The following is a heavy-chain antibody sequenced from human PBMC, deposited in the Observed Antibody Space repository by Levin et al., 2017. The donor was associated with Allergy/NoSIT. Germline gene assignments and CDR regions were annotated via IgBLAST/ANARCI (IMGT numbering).Heavy chain of an antibody. CDR1: GFTFSSYG. CDR2: ISYDGSNK. J-gene: IGHJ4*02. D-gene: IGHD3-22*01. Sequence: GGSLRLSCAASGFTFSSYGMHWVRQAPGKGLEWVAVISYDGSNKYYADSVKGRFTISRDNSKNTLYLQMNSLRAEDTAVYYCAKDLYHYVVDYFDYWGQGTLVTVSS. V-gene: IGHV3-30*18. CDR3: AKDLYHYVVDYFDY.